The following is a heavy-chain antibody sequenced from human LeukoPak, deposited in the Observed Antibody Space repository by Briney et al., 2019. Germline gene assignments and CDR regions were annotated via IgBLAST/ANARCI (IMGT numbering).Heavy chain of an antibody. D-gene: IGHD3-10*01. V-gene: IGHV1-2*02. CDR3: AREGTRMVRGVIDY. CDR2: INPNSGGT. Sequence: ASVKVSCKASGYTFTGYYMHWVRQAPGQGLEWMGWINPNSGGTNYAQKFQGRVTMTRDTSISTAYMELSRLSSDDTAVYYCAREGTRMVRGVIDYWGQGTLVTVSS. CDR1: GYTFTGYY. J-gene: IGHJ4*02.